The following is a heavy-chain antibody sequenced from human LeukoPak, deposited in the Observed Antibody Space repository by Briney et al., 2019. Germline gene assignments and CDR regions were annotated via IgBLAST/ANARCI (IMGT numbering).Heavy chain of an antibody. CDR1: GGTFSSYA. CDR3: AKGLGVVDHAFDI. CDR2: IIPIFGTA. V-gene: IGHV1-69*13. D-gene: IGHD2-15*01. Sequence: GGSVKVSCKASGGTFSSYAMSWVRQAPGQGLEWMGGIIPIFGTANYAQTFQGGVTITADESTSTAYMELSSLRSEDTAVYYCAKGLGVVDHAFDIWGQRTMVTVSS. J-gene: IGHJ3*02.